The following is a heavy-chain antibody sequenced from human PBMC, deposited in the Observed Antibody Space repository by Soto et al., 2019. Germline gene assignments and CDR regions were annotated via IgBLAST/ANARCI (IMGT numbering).Heavy chain of an antibody. CDR2: INPSGGST. J-gene: IGHJ6*02. Sequence: ASVKVSCEASGDTFTSYDMRWVRQAPGHGLEWMGIINPSGGSTSYAQKFQGRVTMTRDTSTSTVYMELSSLRSEDTAVYYCAREGGSSSSVDYYYYGMDVWGQGTTVTVS. CDR3: AREGGSSSSVDYYYYGMDV. D-gene: IGHD6-6*01. V-gene: IGHV1-46*01. CDR1: GDTFTSYD.